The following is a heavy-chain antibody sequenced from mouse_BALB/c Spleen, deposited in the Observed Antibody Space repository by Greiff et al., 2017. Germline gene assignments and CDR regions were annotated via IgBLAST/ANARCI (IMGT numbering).Heavy chain of an antibody. V-gene: IGHV3-2*02. CDR1: GYSITSYYA. CDR3: ARTRNDYDEVDYFDY. D-gene: IGHD2-4*01. CDR2: ISYSGST. Sequence: EVKLVESGPGLVKPSQSLSLTCTVTGYSITSYYAWNWIRQFPGNQLGWMGYISYSGSTSYNPSLKSRITITRDTSKNQFFLQLNSVTTEDTATYYCARTRNDYDEVDYFDYWGQGTTLTVSS. J-gene: IGHJ2*01.